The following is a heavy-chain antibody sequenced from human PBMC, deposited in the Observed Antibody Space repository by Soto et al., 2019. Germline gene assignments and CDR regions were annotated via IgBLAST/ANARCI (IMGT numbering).Heavy chain of an antibody. CDR3: AGNPCRSTSCYTTYFDS. CDR1: PETFNTYA. Sequence: QVQLEQSGAEMQKPESSVRVSCKASPETFNTYAINWVRQAPGQRPEWLGGIIPLLLKTNYALNFQGRVTITADGSTSTVYLEMINLRSEDTAMYYCAGNPCRSTSCYTTYFDSWGRRTLLTVAS. CDR2: IIPLLLKT. V-gene: IGHV1-69*01. D-gene: IGHD2-2*02. J-gene: IGHJ4*02.